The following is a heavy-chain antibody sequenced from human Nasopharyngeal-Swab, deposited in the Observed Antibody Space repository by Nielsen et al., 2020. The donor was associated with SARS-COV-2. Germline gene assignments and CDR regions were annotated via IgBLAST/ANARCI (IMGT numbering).Heavy chain of an antibody. CDR1: GFSLSTSKVG. J-gene: IGHJ4*02. V-gene: IGHV2-5*02. CDR3: VHSTGWRLDY. D-gene: IGHD6-19*01. Sequence: SGPTLLKPSQTLPLTCTFSGFSLSTSKVGVSWVRQLPGQALEWLALLYWDDDNRYNPSLKSRITITKDTSKNHVVLTMTNMDPVDTATYFCVHSTGWRLDYWGQGTLVTVSS. CDR2: LYWDDDN.